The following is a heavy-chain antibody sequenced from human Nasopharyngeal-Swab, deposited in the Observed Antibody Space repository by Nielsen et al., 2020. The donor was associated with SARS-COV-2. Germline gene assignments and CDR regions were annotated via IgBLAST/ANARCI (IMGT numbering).Heavy chain of an antibody. Sequence: GGSLSLSCAASGFTFSSYGMHWVRQAPGKGLEWVAVISYDGSNKYYADSVKGRFTISRDNSKNTLYLQMNSLRAEDTAVYYCAKVGCGGDCYSIYFDYWGQGTLVTVSS. CDR3: AKVGCGGDCYSIYFDY. V-gene: IGHV3-30*18. J-gene: IGHJ4*02. CDR2: ISYDGSNK. D-gene: IGHD2-21*02. CDR1: GFTFSSYG.